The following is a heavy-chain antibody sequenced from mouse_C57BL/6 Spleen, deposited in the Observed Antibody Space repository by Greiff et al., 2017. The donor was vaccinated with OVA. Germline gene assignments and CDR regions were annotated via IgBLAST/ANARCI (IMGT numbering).Heavy chain of an antibody. J-gene: IGHJ3*01. Sequence: QVQLKQSGAELARPGASVKLSCKASGYTFTSYGISWVKQRTGQGLEWIGEIYPRSGNTYYNEKFKGKATLTADKSSSTAYMELRSLTSEDSAVYFCARSPNWDGAYWGQGTLVTVSA. V-gene: IGHV1-81*01. CDR2: IYPRSGNT. D-gene: IGHD4-1*01. CDR1: GYTFTSYG. CDR3: ARSPNWDGAY.